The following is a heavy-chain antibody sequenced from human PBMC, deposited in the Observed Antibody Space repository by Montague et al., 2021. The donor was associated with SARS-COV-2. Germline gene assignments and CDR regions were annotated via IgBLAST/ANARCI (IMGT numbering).Heavy chain of an antibody. Sequence: SETLSLTCTVSGGSISSYYWSWIRQPPGKGLEWIGYIYYSGSTCYNPSLKSRVTISVDMSKNQFSLKLSSVTAADTAVYYCARESGSGSYLVYWGQGTLVTVSS. V-gene: IGHV4-59*04. J-gene: IGHJ4*02. CDR3: ARESGSGSYLVY. D-gene: IGHD3-10*01. CDR1: GGSISSYY. CDR2: IYYSGST.